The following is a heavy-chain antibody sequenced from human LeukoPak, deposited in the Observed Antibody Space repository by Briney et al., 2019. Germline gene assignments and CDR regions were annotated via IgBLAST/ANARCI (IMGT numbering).Heavy chain of an antibody. CDR2: INHSGST. CDR1: GGSFSGYY. V-gene: IGHV4-34*01. J-gene: IGHJ5*02. D-gene: IGHD1-1*01. Sequence: SETLSLTCAVYGGSFSGYYWSWIRQPPGKGLEWIGEINHSGSTNYNPSLKSRVTISVDTSKNQFSLKLSSVTAADTAVYYCARITTTTKVWFDPWGQGTLVTVSS. CDR3: ARITTTTKVWFDP.